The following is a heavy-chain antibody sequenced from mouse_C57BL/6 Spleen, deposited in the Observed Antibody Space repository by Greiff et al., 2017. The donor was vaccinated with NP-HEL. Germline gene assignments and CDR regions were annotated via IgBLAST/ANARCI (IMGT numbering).Heavy chain of an antibody. CDR3: ASSNGAWFAY. J-gene: IGHJ3*01. D-gene: IGHD4-1*01. CDR2: IDPSDSYT. V-gene: IGHV1-69*01. Sequence: QVQLQQPGAELVMPGASVKLSCKASGYTFTSYWMHWVKQRPGQGLEWIGEIDPSDSYTNYNQKFKGKSTLTVDKSSSTAYMQLSSLTSEDSAVYYCASSNGAWFAYWGQGTLVTVSA. CDR1: GYTFTSYW.